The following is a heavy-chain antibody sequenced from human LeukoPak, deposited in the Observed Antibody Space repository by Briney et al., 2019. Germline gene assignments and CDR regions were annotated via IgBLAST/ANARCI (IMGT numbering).Heavy chain of an antibody. CDR3: AKVRGPLYYYAVDA. Sequence: GSSLRLSCAASGFMFTNCAFHWVRQAPGKGPEWVATVSYDGKYEFYSDSVKGRFSISRNDSDNTVHLQMNSLRPEDSAVFYCAKVRGPLYYYAVDAWGQGTKVTVSS. CDR2: VSYDGKYE. D-gene: IGHD1-14*01. CDR1: GFMFTNCA. J-gene: IGHJ6*02. V-gene: IGHV3-30*18.